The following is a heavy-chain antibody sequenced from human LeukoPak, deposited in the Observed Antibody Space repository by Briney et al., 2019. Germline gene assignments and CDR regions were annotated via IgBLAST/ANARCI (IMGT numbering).Heavy chain of an antibody. CDR1: GFMFRSYT. CDR2: ISSSGLYI. D-gene: IGHD6-19*01. Sequence: PGGSLRLSCAVSGFMFRSYTMNWVRQAPGKGLEWVSSISSSGLYIYYAESMKGRFTISRDNARNSLYLQMNSLGVEDTAVYYCARQSSGWYSLDHRGQGTLVTVSS. CDR3: ARQSSGWYSLDH. V-gene: IGHV3-21*01. J-gene: IGHJ4*02.